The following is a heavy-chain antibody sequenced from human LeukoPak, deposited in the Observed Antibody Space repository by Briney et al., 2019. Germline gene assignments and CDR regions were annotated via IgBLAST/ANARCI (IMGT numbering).Heavy chain of an antibody. V-gene: IGHV3-23*01. CDR2: ISGSGGST. D-gene: IGHD2-15*01. CDR1: GFTFSSYA. J-gene: IGHJ1*01. Sequence: PGGSLRLSCAASGFTFSSYAMSWVRQAPGKGLEWVSVISGSGGSTYYADSVKGRFTISRDNSKNTLYLQMNSLRAEDTAVYYCAARHLSRYCSGGSCYEGVFQHWGQGTLVTVSS. CDR3: AARHLSRYCSGGSCYEGVFQH.